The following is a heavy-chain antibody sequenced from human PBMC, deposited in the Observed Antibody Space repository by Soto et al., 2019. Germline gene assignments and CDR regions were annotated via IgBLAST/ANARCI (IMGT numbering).Heavy chain of an antibody. J-gene: IGHJ5*02. CDR2: IKSISDGGTI. CDR1: ELSLSNAW. D-gene: IGHD3-22*01. Sequence: GGSLRLSCAASELSLSNAWMNWVRQAPGKGPEWVGHIKSISDGGTIEYADSVRGRFTISRDNSKNTLYLEMNSLMTEDTAFYYCATERLFRSWLDPWGQGTLVTVSS. V-gene: IGHV3-15*07. CDR3: ATERLFRSWLDP.